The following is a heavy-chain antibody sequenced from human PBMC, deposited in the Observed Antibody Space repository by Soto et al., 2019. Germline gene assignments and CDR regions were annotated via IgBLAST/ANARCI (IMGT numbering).Heavy chain of an antibody. V-gene: IGHV3-48*02. Sequence: EVQLVESGGGLVQPGGSLRLSCEASGFTLSSYSMNWARQAPGQGLEWVSYISSSSSTIYYADSVKGRFTISRDNAKNSLYLQMNGQRDEDTAVYYCARDNPRSAGWDVWGQGTTVTVSS. CDR1: GFTLSSYS. J-gene: IGHJ6*02. CDR2: ISSSSSTI. CDR3: ARDNPRSAGWDV.